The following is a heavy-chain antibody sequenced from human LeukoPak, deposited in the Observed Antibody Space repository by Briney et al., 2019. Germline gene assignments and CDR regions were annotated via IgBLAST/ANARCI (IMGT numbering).Heavy chain of an antibody. J-gene: IGHJ3*02. CDR1: GFTFSSYS. V-gene: IGHV3-21*01. Sequence: GGSLRLSCAASGFTFSSYSMNWVRQAPGKGLEWVSSISSSSSYIYYADSVKGRFTISRDNAKNSLCLQMNSLRAEDTAVYYCAREAPGAFDIWGQGTMVTVSS. CDR2: ISSSSSYI. CDR3: AREAPGAFDI.